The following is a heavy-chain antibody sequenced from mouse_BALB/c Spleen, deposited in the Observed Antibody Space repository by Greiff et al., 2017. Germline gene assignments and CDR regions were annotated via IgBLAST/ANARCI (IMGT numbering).Heavy chain of an antibody. J-gene: IGHJ2*01. CDR2: ISSGSSTI. V-gene: IGHV5-17*02. D-gene: IGHD1-1*01. CDR1: GFTFSSFG. Sequence: EVMLVESGGGLVQPGGSRKLSCAASGFTFSSFGMHWVRQAPEKGLEWVAYISSGSSTIYYADTVKGRFTISRDNPKNTLFLQMTSLRSEDTAMYYCARRGTTVALDYWGQGTTLTVSS. CDR3: ARRGTTVALDY.